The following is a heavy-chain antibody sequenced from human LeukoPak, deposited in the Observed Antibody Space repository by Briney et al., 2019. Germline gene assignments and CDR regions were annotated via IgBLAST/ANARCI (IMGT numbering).Heavy chain of an antibody. J-gene: IGHJ4*02. CDR2: LRYDGSNK. CDR3: AKDRDWTFDY. Sequence: PGGSLRLSCAASGFTFSSYGMHWVGKAPGKGLEGVAFLRYDGSNKYYADSVKGRFTISRDNSTNTLYLQMNSLRAEDTAVYYCAKDRDWTFDYWGQGTLVTVSS. D-gene: IGHD3/OR15-3a*01. CDR1: GFTFSSYG. V-gene: IGHV3-30*02.